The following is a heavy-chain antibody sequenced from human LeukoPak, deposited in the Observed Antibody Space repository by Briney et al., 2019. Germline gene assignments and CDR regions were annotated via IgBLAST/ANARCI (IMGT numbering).Heavy chain of an antibody. V-gene: IGHV4-61*02. CDR1: GGSISSGSYY. J-gene: IGHJ4*02. CDR3: ARLGGYSGYDLDY. Sequence: SETLSLTCTVSGGSISSGSYYWSWIRQPAGKGLAWIGRIYTSGSTNYNPSLKSRATISLDTSKNQFSLMLTSVTAADTAVYYCARLGGYSGYDLDYWGQGTLVTVSS. CDR2: IYTSGST. D-gene: IGHD5-12*01.